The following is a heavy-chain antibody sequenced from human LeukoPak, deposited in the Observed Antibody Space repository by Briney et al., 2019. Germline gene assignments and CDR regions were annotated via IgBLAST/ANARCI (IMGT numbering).Heavy chain of an antibody. V-gene: IGHV3-7*01. J-gene: IGHJ4*02. D-gene: IGHD3-22*01. CDR1: GFSFNSDW. CDR2: IKHDESEK. Sequence: GGSLRLSCAASGFSFNSDWMDWVRQAPGKGLEWVANIKHDESEKNYLDSVKGRFAISRDNAKNSLYLQMNSMRAEDTALYYCAREVSEGFDFWGQGTLVTVSS. CDR3: AREVSEGFDF.